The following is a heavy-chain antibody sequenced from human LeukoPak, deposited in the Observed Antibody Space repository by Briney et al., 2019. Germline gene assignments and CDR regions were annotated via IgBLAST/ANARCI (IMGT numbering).Heavy chain of an antibody. V-gene: IGHV3-7*03. J-gene: IGHJ3*02. D-gene: IGHD6-6*01. CDR3: ARVYSSSSGKNAFDI. CDR1: GFTFSNYW. Sequence: PGGSLRLSCAVSGFTFSNYWMSWVRQAPGKGLEWVANIKQDGYEKYYVDSVKGRFTISRDNAKNSLCLQMDSLRAEDTAVFYCARVYSSSSGKNAFDIWGQGTVVIVSS. CDR2: IKQDGYEK.